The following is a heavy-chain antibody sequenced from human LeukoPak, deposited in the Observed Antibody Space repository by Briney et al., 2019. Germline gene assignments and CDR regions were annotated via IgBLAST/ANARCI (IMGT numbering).Heavy chain of an antibody. D-gene: IGHD5-12*01. CDR3: ARDYPDIVATIGRISP. CDR1: GYTFTGYY. V-gene: IGHV1-2*02. J-gene: IGHJ5*02. Sequence: ASVKVSCKASGYTFTGYYMHWVRQAPGQGPEWMGWINPSSGGTDYAQKFQGRVTMTRDTSISTAYMELSRLRSDDTAVYYCARDYPDIVATIGRISPWGQGTLVTVSS. CDR2: INPSSGGT.